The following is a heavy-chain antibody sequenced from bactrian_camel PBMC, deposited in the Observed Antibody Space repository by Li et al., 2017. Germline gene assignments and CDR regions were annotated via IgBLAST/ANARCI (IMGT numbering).Heavy chain of an antibody. CDR2: IMADGNT. CDR1: GDTYSSRS. V-gene: IGHV3S53*01. D-gene: IGHD5*01. J-gene: IGHJ6*01. CDR3: ATDLGIGLVDFGY. Sequence: HVQLVESGGDLVQPGGSLKLSCVTSGDTYSSRSMAWCRRPPGKEREWVSYIMADGNTAYRTSVKGRFTISRDSAENTVYLQMDSLKSEDTALCYCATDLGIGLVDFGYWGQGTQVTVS.